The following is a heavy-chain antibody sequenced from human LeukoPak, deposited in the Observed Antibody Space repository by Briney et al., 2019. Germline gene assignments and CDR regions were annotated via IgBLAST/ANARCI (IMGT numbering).Heavy chain of an antibody. J-gene: IGHJ4*02. D-gene: IGHD3-10*01. V-gene: IGHV4-4*02. CDR2: VYHSGST. Sequence: SGTLSLTCAVSGDSISSSNWWSWVRQPPGKGLEWIGEVYHSGSTNYKPSLKSRVTISVDKSKKQVSLKLSSVTAADTAVYYCAREHNYGSGSYYIDYWGQGTLVTVFS. CDR3: AREHNYGSGSYYIDY. CDR1: GDSISSSNW.